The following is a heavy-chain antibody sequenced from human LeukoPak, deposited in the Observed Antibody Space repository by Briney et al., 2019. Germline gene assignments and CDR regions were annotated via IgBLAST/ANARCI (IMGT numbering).Heavy chain of an antibody. CDR1: GFTFSSYG. Sequence: GRSLRLSCTASGFTFSSYGMHWVRQAPGKGLEWVAVIWYDGSNKNYADSVQGRFTITRDNSTNTLYLQMNSLRAEDTAVYYCALYPGSKFMARKDYWGQGTLVTVSS. CDR2: IWYDGSNK. D-gene: IGHD3-10*01. J-gene: IGHJ4*02. CDR3: ALYPGSKFMARKDY. V-gene: IGHV3-33*01.